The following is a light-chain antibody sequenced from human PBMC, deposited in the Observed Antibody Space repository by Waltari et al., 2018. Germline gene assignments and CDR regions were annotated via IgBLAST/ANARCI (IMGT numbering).Light chain of an antibody. V-gene: IGLV2-14*01. Sequence: QSALTQPAFVSGSPGQSITISCTGTSSDVGGYNYASWYQQHPGKAPKLMIYEVSNRPSGVSNRFSGSKSGNTASLTISGLQAEDEADYYCSSYTSSSTLVVFGGGTKLTVL. J-gene: IGLJ2*01. CDR3: SSYTSSSTLVV. CDR2: EVS. CDR1: SSDVGGYNY.